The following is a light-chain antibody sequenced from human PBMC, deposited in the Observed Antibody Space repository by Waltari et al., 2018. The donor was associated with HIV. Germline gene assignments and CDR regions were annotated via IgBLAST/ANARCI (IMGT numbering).Light chain of an antibody. Sequence: SELTQPPSVSGTPGQRVTIHCSGGNSNIGRTTVTWYQPLPGAAPKVLIYTDDKRPWGVPDQFSGSKTGTSASLAISGLQSDDEAVYYCATWDDSLDHVFGTGTKVSVL. V-gene: IGLV1-44*01. CDR3: ATWDDSLDHV. J-gene: IGLJ1*01. CDR1: NSNIGRTT. CDR2: TDD.